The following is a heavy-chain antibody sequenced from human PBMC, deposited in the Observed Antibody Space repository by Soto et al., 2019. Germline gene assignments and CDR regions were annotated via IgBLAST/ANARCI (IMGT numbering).Heavy chain of an antibody. CDR1: GYTFTSYG. CDR2: ISAYNGNT. Sequence: QVQLVQSGAEVKKPGASVKVSCKASGYTFTSYGISWVRQAPGQGLEWMGWISAYNGNTNYAQKLQGRVTMTTDTSTSTAYMELRSLRSDDTAVYYCARSVLEDGGWLSPKNNWFDPWGQGTLVTVSS. J-gene: IGHJ5*02. CDR3: ARSVLEDGGWLSPKNNWFDP. D-gene: IGHD1-1*01. V-gene: IGHV1-18*01.